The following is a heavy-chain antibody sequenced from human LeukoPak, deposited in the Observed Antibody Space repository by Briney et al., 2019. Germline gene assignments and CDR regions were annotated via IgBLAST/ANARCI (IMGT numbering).Heavy chain of an antibody. CDR2: ISSSSSYI. V-gene: IGHV3-21*01. CDR3: ASSPLGGASAY. D-gene: IGHD3-16*01. Sequence: GGSLRLSCAASGFTFSSYSMNWVRQAPGKGLEWVSSISSSSSYIYYADSAKGRFTISRDNAKNSLYLQMNSLRAEDTAVYYCASSPLGGASAYWGQGTLVTVSS. CDR1: GFTFSSYS. J-gene: IGHJ4*02.